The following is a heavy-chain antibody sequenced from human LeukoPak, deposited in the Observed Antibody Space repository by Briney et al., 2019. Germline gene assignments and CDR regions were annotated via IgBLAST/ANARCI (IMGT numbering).Heavy chain of an antibody. CDR1: GGSISSYY. D-gene: IGHD2-15*01. CDR3: ARGRRIVVVLGATRTHRDYYMDV. V-gene: IGHV4-59*01. Sequence: SETLSLTCTVSGGSISSYYWSWIRQPPGKGLEWIGYIYYSGSTNYNPSLKSRVTISVDTSKNQFSLKLSSVTAADTAVYYCARGRRIVVVLGATRTHRDYYMDVWGKGTTVTVSS. CDR2: IYYSGST. J-gene: IGHJ6*03.